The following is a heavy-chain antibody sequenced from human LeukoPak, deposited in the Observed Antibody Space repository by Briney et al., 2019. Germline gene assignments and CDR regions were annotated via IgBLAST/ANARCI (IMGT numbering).Heavy chain of an antibody. CDR3: ARRYGSGSYYKRRDFDY. V-gene: IGHV4-39*07. Sequence: SETLSLTCTVSGGSISSSSYYWGWIRQPPGKGLEWIGNIYYSGKTDYNPSLKSRVTISVDTSKNQFSLKLSSVTAADTAVYYCARRYGSGSYYKRRDFDYWGQGTLVTVSS. D-gene: IGHD3-10*01. J-gene: IGHJ4*02. CDR1: GGSISSSSYY. CDR2: IYYSGKT.